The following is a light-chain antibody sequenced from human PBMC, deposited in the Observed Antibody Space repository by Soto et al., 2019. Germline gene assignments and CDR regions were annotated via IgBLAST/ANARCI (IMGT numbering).Light chain of an antibody. V-gene: IGKV3-15*01. CDR1: QSIRTS. CDR2: GAS. Sequence: EIVLTHSPATLSVSPWEIATLSCRASQSIRTSLAWYQHKPGQAPRLLIYGASTGVTGIPARFSGSGSGTEFTLTISSLQSEDFAVYYCQQYNNWPPWTFGQGTKVDIK. CDR3: QQYNNWPPWT. J-gene: IGKJ1*01.